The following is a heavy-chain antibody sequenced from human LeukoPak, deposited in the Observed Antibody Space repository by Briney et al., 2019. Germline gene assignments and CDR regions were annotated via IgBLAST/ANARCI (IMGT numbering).Heavy chain of an antibody. CDR3: ARVLGYCSSTSCYESWFDP. J-gene: IGHJ5*02. CDR1: GFTVSSNY. CDR2: IYSGGST. V-gene: IGHV3-53*01. Sequence: PGGSLRLSCAASGFTVSSNYMSWVRQAPGKGLEWVSVIYSGGSTYYADSAKGRFTISRDNSKNTLYLQMNSLRAEDTAVYYCARVLGYCSSTSCYESWFDPWGQGTLVTVSS. D-gene: IGHD2-2*01.